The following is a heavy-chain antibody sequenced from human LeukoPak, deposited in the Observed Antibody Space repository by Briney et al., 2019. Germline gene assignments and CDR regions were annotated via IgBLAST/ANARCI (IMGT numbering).Heavy chain of an antibody. Sequence: PGGSLRLSCAVSGFPFSIYEMNWVRQAPGKGLEWVSSIGSSGTTIYYADSVKGRFSISRDNAKSSLYLQMNSLRVEDTAVYYCALLAVASDFDYWGQGALVIVSS. V-gene: IGHV3-48*03. CDR2: IGSSGTTI. D-gene: IGHD6-19*01. CDR3: ALLAVASDFDY. J-gene: IGHJ4*02. CDR1: GFPFSIYE.